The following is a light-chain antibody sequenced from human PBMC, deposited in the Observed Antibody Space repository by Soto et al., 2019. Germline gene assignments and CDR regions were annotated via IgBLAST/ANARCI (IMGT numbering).Light chain of an antibody. CDR1: SSEVGGYNY. CDR3: SSYTSSSTLVV. V-gene: IGLV2-14*01. J-gene: IGLJ1*01. CDR2: DVS. Sequence: QSVLTQPASVSGSPGQSITISCTGTSSEVGGYNYVSWYQQHPGKAPKLMIYDVSNRPSGVSNRFSGSKSGNTSSLTISGFQAEDDADYYCSSYTSSSTLVVFGTGTKVTVL.